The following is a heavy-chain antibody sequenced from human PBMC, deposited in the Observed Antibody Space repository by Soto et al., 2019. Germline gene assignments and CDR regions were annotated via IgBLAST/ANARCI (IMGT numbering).Heavy chain of an antibody. J-gene: IGHJ6*02. CDR3: ARVVRYFDTPYGMDV. CDR1: GLAFSGYS. CDR2: ITSSSSYI. V-gene: IGHV3-21*04. Sequence: GGSLRLSCAASGLAFSGYSVNWVRQAPGKGLEWVSSITSSSSYIYYADSVKGRFTISRDNAKNSLYLQMNSLRAEDTAEYYCARVVRYFDTPYGMDVWGQGTTVTVSS. D-gene: IGHD3-9*01.